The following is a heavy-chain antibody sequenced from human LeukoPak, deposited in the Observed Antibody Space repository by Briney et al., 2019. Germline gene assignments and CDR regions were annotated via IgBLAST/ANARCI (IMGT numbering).Heavy chain of an antibody. D-gene: IGHD6-13*01. CDR2: INHSGST. CDR1: GGPFSGYY. J-gene: IGHJ4*02. V-gene: IGHV4-34*01. Sequence: ASETLSLTCAVYGGPFSGYYWSWIRQPPGKGLEWIGEINHSGSTNYNPSLKSRVTISVDTSKNQFSLKLSSVTAADTAVYYCARGVYIAAAQYGYWGQGTLVSVSS. CDR3: ARGVYIAAAQYGY.